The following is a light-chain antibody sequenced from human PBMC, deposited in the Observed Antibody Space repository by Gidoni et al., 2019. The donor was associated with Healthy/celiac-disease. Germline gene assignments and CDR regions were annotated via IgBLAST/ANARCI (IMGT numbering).Light chain of an antibody. CDR2: DVS. CDR1: SSDAVGYNY. V-gene: IGLV2-14*01. CDR3: SVYTSSSTLVV. J-gene: IGLJ2*01. Sequence: QSAMNTPAAVSESPRQSITISCPRTSSDAVGYNYVSWYQQHPGKAPELMIYDVSHRPSGVSNRFSGSKSGNTASLTICGVQAEDEADYYCSVYTSSSTLVVFGGGTKLTVL.